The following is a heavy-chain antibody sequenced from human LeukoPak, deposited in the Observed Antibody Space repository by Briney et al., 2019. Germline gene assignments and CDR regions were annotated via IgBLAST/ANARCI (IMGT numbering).Heavy chain of an antibody. D-gene: IGHD2-2*01. V-gene: IGHV3-23*01. CDR2: ISGSGGST. CDR1: GFTFSSYA. Sequence: GGSLRLSCAASGFTFSSYAMSWVRQAPGKGLEWVSAISGSGGSTYYADSVKGRFTISRDNSKNTLYLQMNSLRAEDTAVYYCARGRSRCSSTSCYSAHDYWGQGTLVTVSS. J-gene: IGHJ4*02. CDR3: ARGRSRCSSTSCYSAHDY.